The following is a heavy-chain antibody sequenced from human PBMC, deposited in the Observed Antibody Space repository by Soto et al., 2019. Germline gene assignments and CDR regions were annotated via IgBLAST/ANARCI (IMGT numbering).Heavy chain of an antibody. CDR2: IIPIFGTA. CDR1: GGTFSSYA. CDR3: ARYGRMEGWFDP. V-gene: IGHV1-69*12. Sequence: QVQLVQSGAEVKKPGSSVKVSCKASGGTFSSYAISWVRQAPGQGLEWMGGIIPIFGTANYAQKFQGRVTITADDSTSTAYKELSSLRSGDPAVYYCARYGRMEGWFDPWGQGTLVTVSS. J-gene: IGHJ5*02. D-gene: IGHD3-3*01.